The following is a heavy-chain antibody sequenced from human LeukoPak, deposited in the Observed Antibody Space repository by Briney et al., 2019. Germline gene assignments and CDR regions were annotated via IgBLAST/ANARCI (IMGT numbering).Heavy chain of an antibody. V-gene: IGHV3-21*01. CDR1: GFTFSSYS. CDR2: ISSSSSYI. CDR3: ARDLGYCSSTSCQDYYGMDV. Sequence: PGGSLRLSCAASGFTFSSYSMNWVRQAPGKGLEWVSSISSSSSYIYYADSVKGRFTISRDNAKNSLYLQMNSLRAEDTAVYYCARDLGYCSSTSCQDYYGMDVWGQGTTVTVSS. J-gene: IGHJ6*02. D-gene: IGHD2-2*01.